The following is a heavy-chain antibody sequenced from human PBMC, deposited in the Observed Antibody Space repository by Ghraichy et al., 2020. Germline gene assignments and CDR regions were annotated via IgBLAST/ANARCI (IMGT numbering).Heavy chain of an antibody. J-gene: IGHJ4*02. D-gene: IGHD2-21*01. CDR1: GGSFGGYY. Sequence: SETLSLTCAVSGGSFGGYYWNLIRQPPGKGLEWIGEINTFGRTNYNPSLGSRVTMSVDTFDNQFSLRLASVTAADTATYYCAGGRYCGGDSCYPRPSSFDFWGQGTLITVSS. CDR2: INTFGRT. CDR3: AGGRYCGGDSCYPRPSSFDF. V-gene: IGHV4-34*01.